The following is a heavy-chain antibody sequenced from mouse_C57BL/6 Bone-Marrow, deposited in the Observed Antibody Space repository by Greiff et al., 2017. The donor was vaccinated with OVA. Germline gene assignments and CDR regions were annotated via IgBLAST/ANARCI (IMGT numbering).Heavy chain of an antibody. CDR2: IDPNSGGT. J-gene: IGHJ2*01. Sequence: QVHVKQPGAELVKPGASVKLSCTASGYTFTSYWMHWVKQRPGRGLEWIGRIDPNSGGTKYTEKFKSKATLTVDKPSSTAYMQLSSLTSEDSAVYYCARGLRGYWGQGTTLTVSS. CDR3: ARGLRGY. V-gene: IGHV1-72*01. D-gene: IGHD1-1*01. CDR1: GYTFTSYW.